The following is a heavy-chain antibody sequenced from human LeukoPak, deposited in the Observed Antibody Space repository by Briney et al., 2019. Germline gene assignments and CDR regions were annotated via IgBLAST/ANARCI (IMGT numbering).Heavy chain of an antibody. CDR1: GGSFSGYY. CDR3: ARSYSSSGYYYYGMDL. J-gene: IGHJ6*02. V-gene: IGHV4-34*01. D-gene: IGHD6-6*01. Sequence: SETLSLTCAVYGGSFSGYYWSWIRQPPGKGLEWIGEINHSGSTNYNPSLKSRVTISVDTSKNQFSLKLSSVTAADTAVYYCARSYSSSGYYYYGMDLWGQGTTVTVSS. CDR2: INHSGST.